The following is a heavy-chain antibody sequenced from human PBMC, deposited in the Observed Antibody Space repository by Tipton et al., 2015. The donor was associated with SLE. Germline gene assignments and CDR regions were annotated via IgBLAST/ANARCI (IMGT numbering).Heavy chain of an antibody. J-gene: IGHJ3*02. Sequence: TLSLTCAVYGGSFSGYYWSWIRQPPGKGLEWIGEINHSGSTNYNPSLKSRVTISVDTSKNQFSLKLSSVTAADTAVYYCASRVAAAARRAFDIWGQGTMVAVSS. CDR3: ASRVAAAARRAFDI. V-gene: IGHV4-34*01. CDR2: INHSGST. CDR1: GGSFSGYY. D-gene: IGHD6-13*01.